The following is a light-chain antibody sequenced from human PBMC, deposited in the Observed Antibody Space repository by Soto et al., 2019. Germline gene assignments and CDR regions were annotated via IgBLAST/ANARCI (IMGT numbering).Light chain of an antibody. V-gene: IGLV1-44*01. Sequence: QSVLTQPPSASGTPGQRVTISCSGSSSNIGSNTVNWYQQLPGTAPKLLIYSNNQRPSGVPDRFSGSKSGTSASLAISGLQSEDEADYYCAAWDARLNGPVFGTGTKVTVL. J-gene: IGLJ1*01. CDR3: AAWDARLNGPV. CDR2: SNN. CDR1: SSNIGSNT.